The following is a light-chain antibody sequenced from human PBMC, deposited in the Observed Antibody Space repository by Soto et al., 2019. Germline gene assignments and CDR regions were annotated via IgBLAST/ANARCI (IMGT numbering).Light chain of an antibody. CDR1: QSVGTK. CDR2: GAS. J-gene: IGKJ4*01. Sequence: ETVMTQSPATLSVSPGERVTLSCRAGQSVGTKLAWYQQKPGQAPRLLVYGASTRATGVPGGFSGSGCWKEFSLTTSSLQAADFAVYYCQQDSNWPPHTFGGGTKVEI. CDR3: QQDSNWPPHT. V-gene: IGKV3-15*01.